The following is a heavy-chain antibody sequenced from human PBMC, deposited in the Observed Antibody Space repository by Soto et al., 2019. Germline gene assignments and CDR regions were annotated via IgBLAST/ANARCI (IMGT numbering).Heavy chain of an antibody. Sequence: PSETLSLTCTVSGGSISSSSYYWGWIRQPPGKGLEWIGSIYYSGSTYYNPSLKSRVTISVDTSKNQFSLKLSSVTAADTAVYYCARHITGYCSSTSCYKNYYSYMDVWGKGTTVTVSS. J-gene: IGHJ6*03. CDR2: IYYSGST. V-gene: IGHV4-39*01. CDR1: GGSISSSSYY. D-gene: IGHD2-2*02. CDR3: ARHITGYCSSTSCYKNYYSYMDV.